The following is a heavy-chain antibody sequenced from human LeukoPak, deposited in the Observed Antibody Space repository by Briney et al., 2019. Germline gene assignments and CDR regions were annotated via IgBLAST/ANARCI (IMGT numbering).Heavy chain of an antibody. CDR1: GDSVSSDSAA. Sequence: SQTLSLTCAISGDSVSSDSAAWNWIRQSPSRGLEWLGRTYYRSKWYNDYAVSVKSRITINPDTSKNQFSLQLNSVTPEDTAVYYCARAISGRIAVAGDKQYYFDYWGQGTLVTVSS. J-gene: IGHJ4*02. V-gene: IGHV6-1*01. D-gene: IGHD6-19*01. CDR3: ARAISGRIAVAGDKQYYFDY. CDR2: TYYRSKWYN.